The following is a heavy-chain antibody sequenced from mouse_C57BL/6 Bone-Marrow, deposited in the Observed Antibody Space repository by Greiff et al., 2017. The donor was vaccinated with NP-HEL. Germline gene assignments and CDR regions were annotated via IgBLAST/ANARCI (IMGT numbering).Heavy chain of an antibody. J-gene: IGHJ2*01. CDR2: ISDGGSYT. CDR1: GFTFSSYA. D-gene: IGHD1-1*01. Sequence: EVQGVESGGGLVKPGGSLKLSCAASGFTFSSYAMSWVRQTPEKRLEWVATISDGGSYTYYPDNVKGRFTISRDNAKNNLYLQMSHLKSEDTAMYYCARETTVVATYYFDYWGQGTTLTVSS. CDR3: ARETTVVATYYFDY. V-gene: IGHV5-4*01.